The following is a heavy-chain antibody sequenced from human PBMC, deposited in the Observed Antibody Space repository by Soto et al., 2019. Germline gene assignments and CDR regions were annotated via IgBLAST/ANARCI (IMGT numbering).Heavy chain of an antibody. CDR2: INHSGST. Sequence: SETLSLTCAVYGGSFSGYYWSWIRQPPGKGLEWIGEINHSGSTNYNPSLKSRVTISVDTSKNQFSLKLSSVTAADTAVYYCARGRGYCSSTSCYTFRGCDYWGQGTLVTVS. D-gene: IGHD2-2*02. CDR1: GGSFSGYY. CDR3: ARGRGYCSSTSCYTFRGCDY. J-gene: IGHJ4*02. V-gene: IGHV4-34*01.